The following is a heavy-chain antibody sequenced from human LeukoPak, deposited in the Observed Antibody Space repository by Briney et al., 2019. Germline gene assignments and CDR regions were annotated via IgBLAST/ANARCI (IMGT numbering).Heavy chain of an antibody. Sequence: GGSLRLSCAASGFTFSDYYMSWIRQAPGKGLEWVSYISSSGSTIYYADSVKGRFTISRDNAKNSLYLQMNSLRAEDTAVYYCAKVNLNDYYDSSGYPHSFDYWGQGTLVTVSS. J-gene: IGHJ4*02. CDR1: GFTFSDYY. CDR2: ISSSGSTI. D-gene: IGHD3-22*01. CDR3: AKVNLNDYYDSSGYPHSFDY. V-gene: IGHV3-11*01.